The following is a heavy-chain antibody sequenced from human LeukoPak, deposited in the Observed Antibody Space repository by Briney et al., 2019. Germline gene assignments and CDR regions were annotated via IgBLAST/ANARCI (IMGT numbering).Heavy chain of an antibody. CDR3: ASPTTVYYYYGMDV. Sequence: PSETLSLTCAVSGGSFSGYYWSWIRQPPGKGLEWIAEINHSGSTNYNPSLKSRVTISVDTSKNQFSLKLSSVTAADTAVYYCASPTTVYYYYGMDVWGQGTTVTVSS. V-gene: IGHV4-34*01. J-gene: IGHJ6*02. CDR2: INHSGST. D-gene: IGHD4-11*01. CDR1: GGSFSGYY.